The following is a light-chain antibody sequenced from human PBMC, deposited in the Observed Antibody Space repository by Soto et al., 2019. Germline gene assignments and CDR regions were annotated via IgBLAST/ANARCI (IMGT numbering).Light chain of an antibody. Sequence: DIQMTQSPSTLSASVGDRVTITCRTSQSIGGWLAWYQQKPGKAPKLLIYKASSLESGVPSRFSGSGSGTEFTLTISSLQPDDFATYYCQHYNSYSEAFGQGTKVDIK. CDR2: KAS. J-gene: IGKJ1*01. CDR3: QHYNSYSEA. V-gene: IGKV1-5*03. CDR1: QSIGGW.